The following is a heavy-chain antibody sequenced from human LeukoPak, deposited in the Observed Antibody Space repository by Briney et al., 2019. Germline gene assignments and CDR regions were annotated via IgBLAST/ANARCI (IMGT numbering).Heavy chain of an antibody. CDR3: APNRGSGGYYYYGMDV. CDR2: IKQDGSEK. CDR1: GFTFSSYW. D-gene: IGHD1-14*01. Sequence: GGSLRLSCAASGFTFSSYWMSWVRQAPGKGLEWVANIKQDGSEKYYVDSVKGRFTISRDNAKNTLYLQMNSLRAEDTAVYYCAPNRGSGGYYYYGMDVWGQGTTVTVSS. J-gene: IGHJ6*02. V-gene: IGHV3-7*03.